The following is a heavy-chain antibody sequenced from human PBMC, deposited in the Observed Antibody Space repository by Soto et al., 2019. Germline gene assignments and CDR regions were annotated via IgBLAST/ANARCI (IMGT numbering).Heavy chain of an antibody. CDR3: ARIFGNWFDP. CDR2: IYYSGST. CDR1: GGSISSYY. V-gene: IGHV4-59*01. J-gene: IGHJ5*02. D-gene: IGHD3-10*01. Sequence: PSETLSLTCTVSGGSISSYYWSWIRQPPGKGLEWIGYIYYSGSTNYDPSLKSRVTISVDTSKNQFSLKLSSVTAADTAVYYCARIFGNWFDPWGQGMLVTVSS.